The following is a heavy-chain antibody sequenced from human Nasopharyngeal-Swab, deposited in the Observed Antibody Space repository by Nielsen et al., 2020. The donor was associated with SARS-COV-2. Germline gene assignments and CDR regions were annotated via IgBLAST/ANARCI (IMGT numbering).Heavy chain of an antibody. D-gene: IGHD3-10*01. J-gene: IGHJ4*02. CDR3: ARNPGVNPLMTTAFDY. CDR1: GFTFNTYA. Sequence: GESLKISCAASGFTFNTYAISWVRQAPGKGLEWVANIKQDGSEKYYVDSVKGRFTISRDNAKNSLYLQMNSLRAEDTAVYYCARNPGVNPLMTTAFDYWGQGTLVTVSS. V-gene: IGHV3-7*03. CDR2: IKQDGSEK.